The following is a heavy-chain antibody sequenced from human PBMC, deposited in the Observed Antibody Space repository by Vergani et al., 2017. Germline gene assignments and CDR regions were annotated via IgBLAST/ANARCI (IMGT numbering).Heavy chain of an antibody. Sequence: QVQLQESGPGLVKPSETLSLTCTVSGGSISSYYWSWIRQPPGKGLEWIVYIYYSGSTNYNPSLKSRVTISVDTSKNQFSLKLSSVTAADTAVYYCARLERIAAPFDYWGQGTLVTVSS. CDR3: ARLERIAAPFDY. D-gene: IGHD6-6*01. CDR1: GGSISSYY. V-gene: IGHV4-59*08. CDR2: IYYSGST. J-gene: IGHJ4*02.